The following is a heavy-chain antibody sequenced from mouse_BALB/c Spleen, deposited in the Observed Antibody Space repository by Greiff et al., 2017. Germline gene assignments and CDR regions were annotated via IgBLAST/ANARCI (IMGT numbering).Heavy chain of an antibody. CDR2: IWSGGST. V-gene: IGHV2-2*02. Sequence: QVQLKESGPGLVQPSQSLSITCTVSGFSLTSYGVHWVRQSPGKGLEWLGVIWSGGSTDYNAAFISRLSISKDNSKSQVFFKMNSLQANDTAIYYCASDFSFAYWGQGTLVTVSA. J-gene: IGHJ3*01. CDR3: ASDFSFAY. D-gene: IGHD2-4*01. CDR1: GFSLTSYG.